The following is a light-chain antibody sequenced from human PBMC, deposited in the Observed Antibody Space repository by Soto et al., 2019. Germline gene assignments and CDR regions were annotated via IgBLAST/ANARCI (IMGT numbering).Light chain of an antibody. J-gene: IGLJ2*01. CDR2: EVT. CDR1: RTDIGGYNY. Sequence: QSVLTQPASVSGSLGQSITISCTGTRTDIGGYNYVSWYQQYPSKAPKLVICEVTSRPSGISDRFSGSKSGNTASLTISGLQAEDEADYFCSSYTNSKAYILFGGGTKVTVL. V-gene: IGLV2-14*01. CDR3: SSYTNSKAYIL.